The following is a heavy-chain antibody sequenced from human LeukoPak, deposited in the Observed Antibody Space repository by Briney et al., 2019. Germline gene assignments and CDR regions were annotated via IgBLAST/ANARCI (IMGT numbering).Heavy chain of an antibody. CDR3: AKDRGYYYGSGSY. D-gene: IGHD3-10*01. Sequence: GGSLRLSCAASGFTFSSYAMSWVRQAPGKGLEWVSAISGSGGSTYYADSVKGRFTISRDNSKNTLYLQTNSLRAEDTAVYYCAKDRGYYYGSGSYWGQGTLVTVSS. V-gene: IGHV3-23*01. CDR1: GFTFSSYA. CDR2: ISGSGGST. J-gene: IGHJ4*02.